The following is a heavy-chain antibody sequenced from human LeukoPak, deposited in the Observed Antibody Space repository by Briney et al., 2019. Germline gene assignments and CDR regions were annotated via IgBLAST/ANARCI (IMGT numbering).Heavy chain of an antibody. Sequence: SETLSLTCTVAGGSFSSYFWSWIRQPPGKGLEWIGYISYSGSTNYNPSLKSRVTISVDTSRNQFSLKLHSVTAADTAVYYCARVASSSWYEPDYWGQGTLVTVSS. J-gene: IGHJ4*02. CDR2: ISYSGST. CDR3: ARVASSSWYEPDY. CDR1: GGSFSSYF. D-gene: IGHD6-13*01. V-gene: IGHV4-59*08.